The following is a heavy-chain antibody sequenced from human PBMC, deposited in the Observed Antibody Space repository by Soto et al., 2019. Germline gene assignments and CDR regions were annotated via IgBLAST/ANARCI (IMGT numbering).Heavy chain of an antibody. Sequence: QVQLVQSGAEVKKPGASVKVSCKASGYIFTSYYIHWVRQAPGQGLEWMGIINPSGGSTSYAQKFQGRVTMTRDTSTSTVYMELSSLRSEDTAVYYCARDSQGVVLFDYWGQGTLVTVSS. J-gene: IGHJ4*02. V-gene: IGHV1-46*01. CDR2: INPSGGST. CDR1: GYIFTSYY. CDR3: ARDSQGVVLFDY. D-gene: IGHD2-15*01.